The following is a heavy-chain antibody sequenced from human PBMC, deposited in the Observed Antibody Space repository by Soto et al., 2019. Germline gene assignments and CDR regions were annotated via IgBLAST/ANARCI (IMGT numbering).Heavy chain of an antibody. J-gene: IGHJ4*02. CDR1: GGSISSSSYY. CDR3: ARQSVSLEWLLYAYYFDY. CDR2: IYYSGST. D-gene: IGHD3-3*01. Sequence: SETLSLTCTVSGGSISSSSYYWGWIRQPPGKGLEWIGSIYYSGSTYYNPSLKSRVTISVDTSKNQFSLKLSSVTAADTAVYYCARQSVSLEWLLYAYYFDYWGQGTLVTVSS. V-gene: IGHV4-39*01.